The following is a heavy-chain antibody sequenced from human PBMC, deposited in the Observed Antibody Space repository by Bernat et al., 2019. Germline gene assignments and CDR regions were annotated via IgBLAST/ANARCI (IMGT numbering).Heavy chain of an antibody. J-gene: IGHJ4*02. CDR2: IKSKSDGGAT. CDR3: TRSFVGATDFDC. Sequence: EVQLVESGGGLVKPGGSLRLSCAASGFSFSNAWMNWVRQAPGKGLEWVGRIKSKSDGGATEYAAPVKGRFTVSRDDSKNTLYLQMNSLKVEDTAVYFCTRSFVGATDFDCWGQGTLVCVSA. V-gene: IGHV3-15*07. CDR1: GFSFSNAW. D-gene: IGHD1-26*01.